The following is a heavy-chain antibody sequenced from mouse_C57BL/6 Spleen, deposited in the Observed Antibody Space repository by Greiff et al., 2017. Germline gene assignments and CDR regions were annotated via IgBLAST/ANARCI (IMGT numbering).Heavy chain of an antibody. Sequence: EVKLVESGPGLVKPSQSLSLTCSVTGYSITSGYYWNWIRQFPGNKLEWMGYISYDGSNNYNPSLKNRISITRDTSKNQFFLKLNSVTTEDTATYYCAREDYGSSWFAYWGQGTLVTVSA. V-gene: IGHV3-6*01. J-gene: IGHJ3*01. D-gene: IGHD1-1*01. CDR3: AREDYGSSWFAY. CDR2: ISYDGSN. CDR1: GYSITSGYY.